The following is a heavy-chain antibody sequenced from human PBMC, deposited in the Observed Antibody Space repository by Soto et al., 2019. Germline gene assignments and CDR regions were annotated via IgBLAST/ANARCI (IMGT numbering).Heavy chain of an antibody. Sequence: QVQLVQSGAEVKKPGASVKVSCKASGYTFINYGISWVRQAPGQGLEWMGWINTYNGNTNYAKKFQGRVTMTTDTSTSTAYMELSSLRSEDTAVYFCASGIQLWLRRINNGYSGWGQGTLVTVSS. CDR3: ASGIQLWLRRINNGYSG. CDR2: INTYNGNT. CDR1: GYTFINYG. V-gene: IGHV1-18*01. J-gene: IGHJ4*02. D-gene: IGHD5-18*01.